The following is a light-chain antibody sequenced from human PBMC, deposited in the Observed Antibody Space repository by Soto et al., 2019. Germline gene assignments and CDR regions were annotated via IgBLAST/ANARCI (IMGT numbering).Light chain of an antibody. J-gene: IGKJ1*01. CDR1: QRIHNY. CDR2: ATS. Sequence: IKVTKSPSSVSASVGDRVTITCRASQRIHNYLNWYQQKPGKAPKLLIYATSNLHGGVPSRFSGSGSATEFTLTISSLQSEDFAVYYCHPYNPWLTWPFGQGTKVDI. CDR3: HPYNPWLTWP. V-gene: IGKV1-39*01.